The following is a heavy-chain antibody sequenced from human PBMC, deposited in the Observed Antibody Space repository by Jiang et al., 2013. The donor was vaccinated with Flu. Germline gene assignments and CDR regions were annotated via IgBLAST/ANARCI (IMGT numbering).Heavy chain of an antibody. J-gene: IGHJ4*02. Sequence: VQLLESGGGLVQPGGSLRLSCAASGFTVSSNYMSWVRQAPGKGLEWVSVIYSGGSTYYADSVKGRFTISRDNSKNTLYLQMNSLRAEDTAVYYCVTLLKWDYWGQGTLVTVSS. D-gene: IGHD2-8*01. CDR3: VTLLKWDY. CDR1: GFTVSSNY. V-gene: IGHV3-66*01. CDR2: IYSGGST.